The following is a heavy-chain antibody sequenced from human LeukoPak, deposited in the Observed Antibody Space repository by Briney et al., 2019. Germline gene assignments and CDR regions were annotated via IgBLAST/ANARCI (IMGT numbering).Heavy chain of an antibody. CDR1: GYTFTGYY. Sequence: ASVKVSCKASGYTFTGYYMHWVRQAPGQGLEWMGWINPNSGGTNYAQKFQGRVTMTRDTSISTAYMELSRLRSDDTAVYYCARVSGYSYGFLDWFDPWGQGTLVTVSS. J-gene: IGHJ5*02. D-gene: IGHD5-18*01. V-gene: IGHV1-2*02. CDR2: INPNSGGT. CDR3: ARVSGYSYGFLDWFDP.